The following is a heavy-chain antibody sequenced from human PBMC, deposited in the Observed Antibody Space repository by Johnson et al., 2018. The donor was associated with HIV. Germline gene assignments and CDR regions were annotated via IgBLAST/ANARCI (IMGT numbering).Heavy chain of an antibody. CDR2: ISGNSGSI. CDR3: AKDSSPSWRRYDAFDF. CDR1: GFTFDDYA. Sequence: QLVESGGCLVQPGRSLRLSCAASGFTFDDYAMHWVRQAPGKCLEWVSGISGNSGSIGYADSVKGRFTISRDNAKNSLYLQMNSLRVEDTALYYCAKDSSPSWRRYDAFDFWGPGTLVTVSS. J-gene: IGHJ3*01. V-gene: IGHV3-9*01. D-gene: IGHD2-2*01.